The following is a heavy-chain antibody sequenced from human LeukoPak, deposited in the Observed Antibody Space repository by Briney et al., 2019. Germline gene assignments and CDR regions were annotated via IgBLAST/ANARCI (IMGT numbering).Heavy chain of an antibody. Sequence: GGSLRLSCAASGFTFSIYTMVWVRQPPGKGLEWVAVTSYDETNKHYADSVEGRFTISRDNSNNTLYLQMNSLRPEDTAVYYCARDWGLDSWGQGTLVTVSS. CDR1: GFTFSIYT. CDR3: ARDWGLDS. CDR2: TSYDETNK. V-gene: IGHV3-30-3*01. J-gene: IGHJ4*02. D-gene: IGHD3-16*01.